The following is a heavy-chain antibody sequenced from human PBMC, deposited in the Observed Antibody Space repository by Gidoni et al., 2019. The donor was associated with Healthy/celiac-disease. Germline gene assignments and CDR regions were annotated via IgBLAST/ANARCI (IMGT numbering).Heavy chain of an antibody. CDR2: INPNSGGT. V-gene: IGHV1-2*02. J-gene: IGHJ6*02. Sequence: QVQLVQSGAEVKKPGASVKVSCKASGYTFTGYYMHWVRQAPVQGLAWMGWINPNSGGTNYAQKFQGRVTMTRDTSISTAYMELSRLRSDDTAVYYCARPKFVGTYYYYGMDVWGQGTTVTVSS. CDR1: GYTFTGYY. D-gene: IGHD3-10*01. CDR3: ARPKFVGTYYYYGMDV.